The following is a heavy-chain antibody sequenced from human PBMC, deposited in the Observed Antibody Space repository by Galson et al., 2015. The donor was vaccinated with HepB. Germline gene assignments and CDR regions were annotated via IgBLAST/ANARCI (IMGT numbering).Heavy chain of an antibody. J-gene: IGHJ4*02. CDR3: ARASMVRGVTPDY. CDR1: GFTFSSYS. CDR2: ISSSSSYI. Sequence: SLRLSCAASGFTFSSYSMNWVRQAPGKGLEWVSSISSSSSYIYYADSVKGRFTISRDNAKNSLYLQMNSLRAEDTAVYYCARASMVRGVTPDYWGQGTLVTVSS. V-gene: IGHV3-21*01. D-gene: IGHD3-10*01.